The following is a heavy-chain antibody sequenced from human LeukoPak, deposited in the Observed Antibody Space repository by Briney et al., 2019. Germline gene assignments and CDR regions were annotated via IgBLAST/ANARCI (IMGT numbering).Heavy chain of an antibody. D-gene: IGHD3-22*01. Sequence: ASVKVSCKASGYTFTGYYMHWVRQAPGQGLEWMGWINPSSGGTNYAQKFQGRVTMTRDTSISTAYMELSRLRSDDTAVYYCSSKYYYDSSGFDAFDIWGQGTMVTVSS. CDR1: GYTFTGYY. V-gene: IGHV1-2*02. CDR2: INPSSGGT. CDR3: SSKYYYDSSGFDAFDI. J-gene: IGHJ3*02.